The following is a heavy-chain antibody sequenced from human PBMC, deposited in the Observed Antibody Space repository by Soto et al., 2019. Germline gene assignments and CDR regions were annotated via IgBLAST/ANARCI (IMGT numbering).Heavy chain of an antibody. J-gene: IGHJ6*02. V-gene: IGHV4-59*11. CDR3: ARDGREASGMDV. CDR1: GGSISSHY. D-gene: IGHD1-26*01. CDR2: IYYRGST. Sequence: PSETLSLTXTVSGGSISSHYWSWVRQAPGKGLEWIGHIYYRGSTNYNPSLRSRSTISVDASKSQFSLKLNSVTTADTAVYYCARDGREASGMDVWGQGTKVTVSS.